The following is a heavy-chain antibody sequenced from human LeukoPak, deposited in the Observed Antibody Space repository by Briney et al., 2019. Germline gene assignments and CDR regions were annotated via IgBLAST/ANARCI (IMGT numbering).Heavy chain of an antibody. CDR2: MNPNSGNT. V-gene: IGHV1-8*01. Sequence: ASVTVSFKASVYTFTSYDINWVRQATGQGLEWMGWMNPNSGNTGYAQKFQGRVTMTRNTSISTAYMELSSLRSEDTAVYYCARGVRGGVVLMGAPRTYYFDYWGQGTLVTVSS. J-gene: IGHJ4*02. CDR1: VYTFTSYD. CDR3: ARGVRGGVVLMGAPRTYYFDY. D-gene: IGHD2-8*01.